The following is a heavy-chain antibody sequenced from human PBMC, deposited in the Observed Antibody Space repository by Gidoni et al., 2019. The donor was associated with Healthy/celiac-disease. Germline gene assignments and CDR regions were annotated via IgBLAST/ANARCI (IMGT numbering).Heavy chain of an antibody. CDR2: MSGSGGST. D-gene: IGHD3-16*01. CDR1: GFTFSSYA. CDR3: SKDRFGSVNPFDY. V-gene: IGHV3-23*04. Sequence: EVQLVESGGGLVPPGGSARLSCAASGFTFSSYAMTWVRQAPGKGLEWCSAMSGSGGSTYYADSVKGRFTISRDNSKNTLYLQMNSLRAEDTAVYYCSKDRFGSVNPFDYWGQGTLVTVSS. J-gene: IGHJ4*02.